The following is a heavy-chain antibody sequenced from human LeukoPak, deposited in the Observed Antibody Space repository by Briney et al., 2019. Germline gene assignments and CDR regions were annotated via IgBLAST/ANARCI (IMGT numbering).Heavy chain of an antibody. CDR2: ISGSGDSI. Sequence: GGSLRLSCEGSAFIFSGHWMNWVRQTPGKGLEWVSVISGSGDSIFYADSVKGRFTISRDNSRSTLYLQMNSLRVEDTAVYYCTKLGLLAYCGGDCRGMDVWGQGTTVTVSS. CDR3: TKLGLLAYCGGDCRGMDV. V-gene: IGHV3-23*01. J-gene: IGHJ6*02. D-gene: IGHD2-21*02. CDR1: AFIFSGHW.